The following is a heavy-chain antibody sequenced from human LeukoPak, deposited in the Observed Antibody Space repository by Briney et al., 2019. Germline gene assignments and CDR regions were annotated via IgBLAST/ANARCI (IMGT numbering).Heavy chain of an antibody. Sequence: PSETLSLTCTVSGGSISSSSYYWGWIRQPPGKGLECIGNIYYSGSTYYNPSLTSRVSISVDTSKNQFSLKLSSVTAADTAVYYCARDGGYSYSVDAFDIWGQGTMVTVSS. J-gene: IGHJ3*02. CDR1: GGSISSSSYY. CDR2: IYYSGST. V-gene: IGHV4-39*07. D-gene: IGHD5-18*01. CDR3: ARDGGYSYSVDAFDI.